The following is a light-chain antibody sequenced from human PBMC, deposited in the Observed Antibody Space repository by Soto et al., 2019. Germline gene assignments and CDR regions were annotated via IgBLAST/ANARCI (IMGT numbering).Light chain of an antibody. CDR1: QSVSSSY. V-gene: IGKV3-20*01. Sequence: EIVLTQSPGTLSLSPGERATLSCRASQSVSSSYLAWYQQKPGQAPRLIIYVASSRATGIPDRFSGSGSGTDFTLTISRLEPEDFAVYYCQQYGSSPYTFGQGTKLEIK. J-gene: IGKJ2*01. CDR2: VAS. CDR3: QQYGSSPYT.